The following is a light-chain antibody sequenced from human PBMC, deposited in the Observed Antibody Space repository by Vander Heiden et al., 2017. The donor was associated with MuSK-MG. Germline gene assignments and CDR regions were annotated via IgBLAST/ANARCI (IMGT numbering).Light chain of an antibody. CDR2: DVN. CDR1: TSDVGYYNS. V-gene: IGLV2-14*03. CDR3: SSYTTSSSVV. J-gene: IGLJ2*01. Sequence: QSALTQPASVSGSPGRSITSRCTVTTSDVGYYNSVSWYHQHPGRAPNLMLYDVNNRPSGVSSRFSGSKSGNTASLTISGLQAEDEAEYYCSSYTTSSSVVFGGGTKLTVL.